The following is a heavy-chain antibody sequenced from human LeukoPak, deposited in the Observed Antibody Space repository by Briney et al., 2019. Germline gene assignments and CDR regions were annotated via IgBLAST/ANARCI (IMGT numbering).Heavy chain of an antibody. J-gene: IGHJ4*02. CDR1: GFTFSSYW. V-gene: IGHV3-74*01. CDR2: IKYDDSDT. Sequence: GGSLRLSCAASGFTFSSYWMHWVRQAPGKGLVWVSRIKYDDSDTHYADSVKGRFTISRDNAKNTLYLQMNSLSAEDTAVYYCTTIRPDYWGQGTLVTVS. CDR3: TTIRPDY. D-gene: IGHD5-12*01.